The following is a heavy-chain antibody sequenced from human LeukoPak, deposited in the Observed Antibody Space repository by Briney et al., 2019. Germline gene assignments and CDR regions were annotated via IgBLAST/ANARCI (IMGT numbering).Heavy chain of an antibody. J-gene: IGHJ4*02. V-gene: IGHV3-74*01. CDR3: ARDTDRYYFDY. CDR1: GFTFHSYW. CDR2: IDNDGGST. Sequence: GGSLRLSCAASGFTFHSYWMHWVRQAPGKGLVWVSRIDNDGGSTTYADSVKGRFTISRDNAKNTLYLQMNSLRAEDTAVYYCARDTDRYYFDYWGQGTLVTVSS.